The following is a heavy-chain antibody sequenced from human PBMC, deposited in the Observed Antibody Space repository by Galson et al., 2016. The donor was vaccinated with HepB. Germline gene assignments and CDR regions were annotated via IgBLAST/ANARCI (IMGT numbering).Heavy chain of an antibody. J-gene: IGHJ6*02. CDR3: ARYYDILTGYSNYGMDV. CDR2: ISDSGAGT. Sequence: SLRLSCAASGFTFSNYALSWVRQAPGKGLEWVSAISDSGAGTYYADSVKGRFTISRDNSKNTLYLQMNSLRAEDTAVYYCARYYDILTGYSNYGMDVWDQGTTVTVAS. CDR1: GFTFSNYA. D-gene: IGHD3-9*01. V-gene: IGHV3-23*01.